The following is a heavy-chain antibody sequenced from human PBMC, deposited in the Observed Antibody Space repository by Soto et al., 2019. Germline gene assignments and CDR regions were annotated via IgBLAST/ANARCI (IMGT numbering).Heavy chain of an antibody. CDR1: GFTFSNYA. CDR3: AKDGAIAAADYFFDY. V-gene: IGHV3-30*18. CDR2: IASDGKDK. Sequence: QVQLVESGGGVVQPGRSLKLSCAASGFTFSNYAIHWVRQAPGKGLEWVAVIASDGKDKRYADSVKGRFTISRDNSKNTVYLQMNSLRGEDTAVYYCAKDGAIAAADYFFDYWGQGSLVTVS. J-gene: IGHJ4*02. D-gene: IGHD6-13*01.